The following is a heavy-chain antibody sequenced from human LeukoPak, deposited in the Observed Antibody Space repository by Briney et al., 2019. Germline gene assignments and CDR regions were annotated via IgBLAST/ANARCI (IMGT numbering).Heavy chain of an antibody. J-gene: IGHJ4*02. CDR2: INQGGGEK. Sequence: GGSLRLSCAASGFTFSTYYMSWVRQAPGTGLEWVADINQGGGEKYYVDSVKGRFTISRDNSKNALYLQMSSLRAEDTAVYSCTTGGDSWGQGTMLTVSS. CDR1: GFTFSTYY. V-gene: IGHV3-7*01. D-gene: IGHD4-17*01. CDR3: TTGGDS.